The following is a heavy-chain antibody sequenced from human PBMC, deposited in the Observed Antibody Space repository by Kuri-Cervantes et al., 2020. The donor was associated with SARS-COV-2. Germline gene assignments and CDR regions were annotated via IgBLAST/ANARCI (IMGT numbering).Heavy chain of an antibody. CDR3: ARDRISGYIYFLDY. CDR1: GDSISSGDYY. CDR2: IYYSGTT. D-gene: IGHD5-12*01. J-gene: IGHJ4*02. Sequence: LRLSCTVSGDSISSGDYYWSWIRQPPGKGLEWIGFIYYSGTTSYNPSLKSRVTMSVDTSKNQFSLKLSSVTAADTAVYYCARDRISGYIYFLDYWGRGTLVTVSS. V-gene: IGHV4-30-4*01.